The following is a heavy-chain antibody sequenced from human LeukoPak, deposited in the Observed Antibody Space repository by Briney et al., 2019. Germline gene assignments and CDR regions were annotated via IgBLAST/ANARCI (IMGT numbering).Heavy chain of an antibody. Sequence: GGSLRLSCTASGFTFTTYGLHWVRQAPGKGLEWVAVVSYNGGYRHYADSVRGRFTISRDDSKNTLFLQMSSLRAEDTAVYYCATEVPNDDLRFDYWRQGTQVTDSS. CDR2: VSYNGGYR. V-gene: IGHV3-33*05. J-gene: IGHJ4*02. CDR3: ATEVPNDDLRFDY. CDR1: GFTFTTYG. D-gene: IGHD5-12*01.